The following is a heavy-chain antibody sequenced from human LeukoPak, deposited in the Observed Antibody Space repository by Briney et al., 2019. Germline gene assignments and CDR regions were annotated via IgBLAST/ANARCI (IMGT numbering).Heavy chain of an antibody. V-gene: IGHV4-59*01. Sequence: SSETLSLTCTVSGGSISSYYWSWIRQPPGKGLEWIGYIYYSGSTNYNPSLKSRVTISVDTSKNQFSLKLSSVTAADTAVYYCARGDTAMVFDYWGQGTLVTVSS. CDR2: IYYSGST. D-gene: IGHD5-18*01. CDR1: GGSISSYY. J-gene: IGHJ4*02. CDR3: ARGDTAMVFDY.